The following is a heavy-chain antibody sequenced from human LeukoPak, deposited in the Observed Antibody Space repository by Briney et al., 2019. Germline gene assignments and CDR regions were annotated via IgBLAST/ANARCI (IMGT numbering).Heavy chain of an antibody. CDR3: ARAYPLRFLEWLLYSPPFDY. D-gene: IGHD3-3*01. CDR2: IYHSGST. Sequence: SETLSLTCTVSGYSISSGYYWGWIRQPPGKGLEWIGSIYHSGSTYYNPSLKSRVTISVDTSKNQFSLKLSSVTAADTAVYYCARAYPLRFLEWLLYSPPFDYWGQGTLVTVSS. CDR1: GYSISSGYY. V-gene: IGHV4-38-2*02. J-gene: IGHJ4*02.